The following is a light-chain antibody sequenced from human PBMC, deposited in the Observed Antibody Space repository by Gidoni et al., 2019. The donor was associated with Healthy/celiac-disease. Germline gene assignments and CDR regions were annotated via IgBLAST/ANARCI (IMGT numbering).Light chain of an antibody. CDR2: DVS. J-gene: IGLJ1*01. Sequence: QSALTPPASVSGSPGQSITISCTGTSRYVGGYNYVSWYQQHPGKAPKRMIYDVSTRPSGVSNRFSGSKSGNTASLTISGLQAEDEADYYCSSYTSSSTDVFGTGTKVTVL. CDR1: SRYVGGYNY. V-gene: IGLV2-14*01. CDR3: SSYTSSSTDV.